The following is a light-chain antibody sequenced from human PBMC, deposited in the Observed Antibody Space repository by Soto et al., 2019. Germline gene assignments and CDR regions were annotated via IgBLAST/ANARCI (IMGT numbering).Light chain of an antibody. V-gene: IGKV3-20*01. J-gene: IGKJ1*01. Sequence: EIVFTQSPGTLVLSPGERATLSCRASQSVSSSYLAWYQQKPGRAPRLLIDGASSRATGIPDRLSGSGSGTDFTLTIRRLEPEDLAVYYCQQYGSLVTFGQGTKVDIK. CDR1: QSVSSSY. CDR3: QQYGSLVT. CDR2: GAS.